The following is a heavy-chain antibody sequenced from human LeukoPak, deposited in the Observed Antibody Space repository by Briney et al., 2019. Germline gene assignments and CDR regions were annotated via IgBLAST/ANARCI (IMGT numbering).Heavy chain of an antibody. D-gene: IGHD3-22*01. CDR1: GFTFDDHA. J-gene: IGHJ3*02. Sequence: GGSLRLSCAASGFTFDDHAMYWVRQAPGKGLEWGSGINWDGSRIGYADAVKGRFTISRDSAKNSLYLQMNSLRTEDTALYYCARASYYYDTSGLGAFDIWGQGTLVTVSS. CDR3: ARASYYYDTSGLGAFDI. V-gene: IGHV3-9*01. CDR2: INWDGSRI.